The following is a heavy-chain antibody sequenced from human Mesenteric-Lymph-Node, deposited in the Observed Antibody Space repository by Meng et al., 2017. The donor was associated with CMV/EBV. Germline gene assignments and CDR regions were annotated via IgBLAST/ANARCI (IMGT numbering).Heavy chain of an antibody. J-gene: IGHJ4*02. CDR2: ISAYNGNT. CDR1: GYTFTNYG. D-gene: IGHD2-2*02. V-gene: IGHV1-18*01. CDR3: ARDSRIRDIVGVPAAIGVDY. Sequence: ASVKVSCKASGYTFTNYGVNWVRQAPGQGLEWMGWISAYNGNTDCAQKLQGRVTMTTDTSTTTAYMELRSLRSDDTAVYYCARDSRIRDIVGVPAAIGVDYWGQGTPVTVSS.